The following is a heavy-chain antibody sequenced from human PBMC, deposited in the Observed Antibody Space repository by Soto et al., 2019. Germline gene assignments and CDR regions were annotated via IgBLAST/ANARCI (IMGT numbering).Heavy chain of an antibody. V-gene: IGHV4-59*01. CDR3: ARVPDV. CDR1: GASITTYY. Sequence: SETLSLTCTVSGASITTYYWSWSRQPPGKGLEWIGYISYSGSTDYNPSLKSRVTISFDASKNQFSLKVSSVTAADTAVYYCARVPDVWGQGTTVTVSS. J-gene: IGHJ6*02. CDR2: ISYSGST.